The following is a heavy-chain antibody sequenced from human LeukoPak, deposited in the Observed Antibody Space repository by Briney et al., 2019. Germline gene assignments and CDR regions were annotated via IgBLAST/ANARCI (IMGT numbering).Heavy chain of an antibody. V-gene: IGHV3-7*01. CDR2: IKQDESEK. D-gene: IGHD6-13*01. Sequence: GGSLRLSCAASGFTFSSYWMSWVRQAPGKGLEWVANIKQDESEKYYVDPVKGRFTISRDNAKNSLYLQMNSLRAEDTAVYYCARWRQQLANFFDYWGQGTLVTVSS. CDR3: ARWRQQLANFFDY. J-gene: IGHJ4*02. CDR1: GFTFSSYW.